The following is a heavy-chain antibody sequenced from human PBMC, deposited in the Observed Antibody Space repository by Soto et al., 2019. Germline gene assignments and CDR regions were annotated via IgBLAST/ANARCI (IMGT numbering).Heavy chain of an antibody. Sequence: QVQLQESGPGLVKPSQTLSLTCTVSGGSISSGGYYWSWIRQHPGKVLEWIGYIYYSGSTYYNPSLKSRVTISVDTSKNQFSLKLSSVTAADTDVYYCARGVGYCSSTSCYAGYFQHWGQGTLVTVSS. CDR1: GGSISSGGYY. CDR2: IYYSGST. V-gene: IGHV4-31*03. D-gene: IGHD2-2*01. J-gene: IGHJ1*01. CDR3: ARGVGYCSSTSCYAGYFQH.